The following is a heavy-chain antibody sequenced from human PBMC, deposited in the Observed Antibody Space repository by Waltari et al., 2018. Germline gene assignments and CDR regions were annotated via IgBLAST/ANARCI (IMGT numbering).Heavy chain of an antibody. CDR1: GFRFTNHA. CDR3: AKPLGASDS. CDR2: IDVTGRTT. J-gene: IGHJ4*02. V-gene: IGHV3-23*01. Sequence: EVQLLESGGGLVQPGGSLTLSCVGSGFRFTNHAMTWVRQCPIKVLEWISGIDVTGRTTYYAGSVRGRFTISRDNVKSTLTLQMNNLRADDTAVYYCAKPLGASDSGGRGTLVTVSS. D-gene: IGHD3-16*01.